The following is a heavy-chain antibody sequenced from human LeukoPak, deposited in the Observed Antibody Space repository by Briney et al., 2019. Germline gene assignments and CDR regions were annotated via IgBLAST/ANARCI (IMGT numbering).Heavy chain of an antibody. CDR1: GFLFRTYG. J-gene: IGHJ4*02. V-gene: IGHV3-30*02. Sequence: GGSLRLSCAASGFLFRTYGMNWVRQPPGKGLEWVSFIRPDGSNKDYANSVKGRFTISRDNSKNTVYLQMNSLRTEDTAVYYCAGDFDYWGQGALVTVSS. CDR2: IRPDGSNK. D-gene: IGHD3-10*01. CDR3: AGDFDY.